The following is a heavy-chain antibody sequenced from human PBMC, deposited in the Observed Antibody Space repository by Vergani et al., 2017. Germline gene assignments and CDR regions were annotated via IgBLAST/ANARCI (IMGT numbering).Heavy chain of an antibody. J-gene: IGHJ5*02. CDR3: TRDRGNSYGSTRVDP. D-gene: IGHD3-10*01. CDR1: GYFFTDYD. V-gene: IGHV7-4-1*02. CDR2: INIKTGNP. Sequence: QVRLVQSGSELKKPGASVKVSCKASGYFFTDYDMHWVRQAPGQGLEWMGWINIKTGNPSFGQGFRGRFVFSFDTSVTTAYMQISGLKPEDTAIYYCTRDRGNSYGSTRVDPWGQGTLVVVSS.